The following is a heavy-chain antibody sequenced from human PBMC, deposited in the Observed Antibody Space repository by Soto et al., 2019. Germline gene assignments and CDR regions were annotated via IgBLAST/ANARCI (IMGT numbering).Heavy chain of an antibody. J-gene: IGHJ4*02. CDR3: ARVDPSREADY. D-gene: IGHD2-2*03. CDR2: MNPNSGNT. Sequence: ASVKVSFKASGYTFTSYDINWVRQATGQGLEWMGWMNPNSGNTGYAQKFQSRVTMTGNTSISTAYMELSSLRSEDTAVYYCARVDPSREADYWGQGTLVTVSS. V-gene: IGHV1-8*01. CDR1: GYTFTSYD.